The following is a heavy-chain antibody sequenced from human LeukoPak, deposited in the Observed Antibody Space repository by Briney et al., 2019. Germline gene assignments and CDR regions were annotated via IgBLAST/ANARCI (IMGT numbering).Heavy chain of an antibody. J-gene: IGHJ4*02. V-gene: IGHV3-21*01. CDR2: ISSSSSYI. D-gene: IGHD3-3*01. CDR1: GFTFSSYS. CDR3: ARENYKLRSNDY. Sequence: GGSLRLSCAASGFTFSSYSMTWVRQAPGKGLEWVSSISSSSSYIYYADSVKGRFTISRDNAKNSLYLQMNSLRAEDTAMYYCARENYKLRSNDYWGQGTLVTVSS.